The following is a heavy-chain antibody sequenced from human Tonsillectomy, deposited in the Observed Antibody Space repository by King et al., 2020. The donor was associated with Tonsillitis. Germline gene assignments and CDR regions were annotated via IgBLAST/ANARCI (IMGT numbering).Heavy chain of an antibody. Sequence: VQLVESGGDLVQPGGSLRLSCAASGCTFSSYSMNWVRQAPGKGLEWVSYISSSSNTIYYADSVKGRFTISRDNAKNSLYLQMNSLRAEETAVYYCARVKYFDLWGRGTLVTVSS. J-gene: IGHJ2*01. CDR2: ISSSSNTI. V-gene: IGHV3-48*01. CDR1: GCTFSSYS. CDR3: ARVKYFDL.